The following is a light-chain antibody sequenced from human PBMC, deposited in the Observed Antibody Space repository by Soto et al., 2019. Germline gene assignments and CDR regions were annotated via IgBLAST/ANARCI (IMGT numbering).Light chain of an antibody. CDR2: LNSDGSH. J-gene: IGLJ2*01. CDR3: QTWGSGIVV. V-gene: IGLV4-69*01. CDR1: SGRSSYA. Sequence: QLVLTQSPSASASLGASVKLTCTLNSGRSSYAIAWHQQQPEKGPRYLMKLNSDGSHNKGDGIPDRFSGSSSGTERYLTISCLQSEDEADYYCQTWGSGIVVFGGGTKVTVL.